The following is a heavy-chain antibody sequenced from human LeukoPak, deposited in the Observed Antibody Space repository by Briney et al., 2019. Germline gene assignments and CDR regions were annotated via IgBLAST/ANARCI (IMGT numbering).Heavy chain of an antibody. CDR3: ARENGGNSGYFDY. J-gene: IGHJ4*02. Sequence: GGSLRLSCAASGFTFDDYAMHWVRQAPGKGLEWVSGISWNSGSTYYADSVKGRFTISRHNSKNTLYLQMNSLRAEDTAVYYCARENGGNSGYFDYWGQGTLVTVSS. D-gene: IGHD4-23*01. CDR1: GFTFDDYA. V-gene: IGHV3-9*01. CDR2: ISWNSGST.